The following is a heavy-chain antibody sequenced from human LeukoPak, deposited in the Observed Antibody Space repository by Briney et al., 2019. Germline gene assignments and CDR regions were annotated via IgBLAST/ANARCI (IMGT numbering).Heavy chain of an antibody. CDR1: GYTFTGYY. D-gene: IGHD3-9*01. CDR3: ARMPDILTDFDY. V-gene: IGHV1-2*02. Sequence: ASVKVSCKASGYTFTGYYMHWVRQAPGQGLEGMGWINPNSGGTNYAQKFQGRVTMTRDTSISTAYMDVSRLRPDDTAVYYCARMPDILTDFDYWGQGTLVTVSS. CDR2: INPNSGGT. J-gene: IGHJ4*02.